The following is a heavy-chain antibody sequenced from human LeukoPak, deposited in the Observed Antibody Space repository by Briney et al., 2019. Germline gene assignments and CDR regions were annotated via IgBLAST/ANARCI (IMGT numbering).Heavy chain of an antibody. CDR1: RRTQSRYA. J-gene: IGHJ4*02. V-gene: IGHV1-69*05. D-gene: IGHD3-22*01. CDR2: IIPIFGTA. CDR3: ARSQPDDTTGSLDY. Sequence: TANLSCKPFRRTQSRYANSRYRQAPGHRLKWMQEIIPIFGTANYAEKLKGRVTITTDDSTSTAYLELSSLRSEDTAVYYCARSQPDDTTGSLDYWGQGTLVTVSS.